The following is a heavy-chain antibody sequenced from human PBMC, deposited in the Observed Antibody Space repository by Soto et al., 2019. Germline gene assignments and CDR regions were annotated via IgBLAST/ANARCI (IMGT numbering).Heavy chain of an antibody. V-gene: IGHV1-18*01. CDR3: ARDWFGVDY. J-gene: IGHJ4*02. Sequence: QVQLVQSGAEVKKPGASVKVSCKASGYTFTSYGISWVRQAPGQGLEWMGWINAYNGNTNYAQKPQXXXTXXTDTSTSTAYMELRSLRSDDTAVYSCARDWFGVDYWGQGTLVTVSS. CDR2: INAYNGNT. D-gene: IGHD3-16*01. CDR1: GYTFTSYG.